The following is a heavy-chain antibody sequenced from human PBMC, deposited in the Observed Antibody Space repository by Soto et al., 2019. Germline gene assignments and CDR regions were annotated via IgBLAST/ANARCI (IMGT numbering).Heavy chain of an antibody. CDR1: GGSFSGYY. CDR2: INHSGST. J-gene: IGHJ4*02. D-gene: IGHD1-20*01. Sequence: NPSETLSLTCAVYGGSFSGYYWSWIRQPPGKGLEWIGEINHSGSTNYNPSLKSRVTISVDTSKNQFSLKLSSVTAADTAVYYCARGPRYNWNDVLDYWGQGTLVTVSS. CDR3: ARGPRYNWNDVLDY. V-gene: IGHV4-34*01.